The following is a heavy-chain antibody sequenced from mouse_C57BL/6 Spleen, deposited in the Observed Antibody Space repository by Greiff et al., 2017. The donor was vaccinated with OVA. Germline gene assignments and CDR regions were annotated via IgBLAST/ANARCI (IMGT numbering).Heavy chain of an antibody. CDR2: IWWDDDK. J-gene: IGHJ2*01. CDR3: ARSYDGYPDY. V-gene: IGHV8-8*01. CDR1: GFSLSTFGMG. D-gene: IGHD2-3*01. Sequence: QVTLQESGPGILQPSQTLSLSCSFSGFSLSTFGMGVGWIRQPSGKGLEWLVHIWWDDDKYYNPALKSRLTISKDTSKNQVFLKIANVDTADTATYYCARSYDGYPDYWGQGTTLTVSS.